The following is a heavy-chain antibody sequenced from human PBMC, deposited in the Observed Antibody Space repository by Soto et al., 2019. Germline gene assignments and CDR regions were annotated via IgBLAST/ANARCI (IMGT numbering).Heavy chain of an antibody. J-gene: IGHJ4*02. CDR2: IYYSGST. D-gene: IGHD2-21*02. CDR1: GGSISTGGYY. Sequence: QVQLQESGPGLVKPSQTLSLTCTVSGGSISTGGYYWTWLRQHPGKGLEWIGYIYYSGSTYYNPSLRKGVTISVKTAKNHFSLKLSAVRAAHTAVYYCARGLLVTLVDKWGQGTRVTVCS. CDR3: ARGLLVTLVDK. V-gene: IGHV4-31*03.